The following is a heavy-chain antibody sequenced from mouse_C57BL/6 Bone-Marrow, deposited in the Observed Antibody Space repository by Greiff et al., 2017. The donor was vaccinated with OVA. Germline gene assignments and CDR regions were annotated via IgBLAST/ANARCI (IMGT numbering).Heavy chain of an antibody. V-gene: IGHV1-82*01. CDR2: IYPGDGDT. CDR1: GYAFSSSW. D-gene: IGHD2-12*01. J-gene: IGHJ4*01. Sequence: QVQLQQSGPELVKPGASVKISCTASGYAFSSSWMNWVKQRPGKGLEWIGRIYPGDGDTNYNGKFKGKATLTADKSSSTAYMQLSSLTSEDSAVYYCARHLYDSYPYAMDYWGQGTSVTVSS. CDR3: ARHLYDSYPYAMDY.